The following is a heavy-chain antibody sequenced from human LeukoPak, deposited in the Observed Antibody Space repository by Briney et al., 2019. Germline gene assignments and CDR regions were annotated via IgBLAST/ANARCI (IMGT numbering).Heavy chain of an antibody. D-gene: IGHD3-22*01. V-gene: IGHV4-59*08. CDR3: ARHSVYGSSGYFDPFDY. J-gene: IGHJ4*02. CDR1: GGSISSYY. Sequence: SSETLSLTCTVSGGSISSYYWSWIRQPPGKGLEWIGYIYYSGSTNYNPSLKSRVTISVDTSRNQFSLRLTSVTAADTAVYYYARHSVYGSSGYFDPFDYWGQGTLVTVSS. CDR2: IYYSGST.